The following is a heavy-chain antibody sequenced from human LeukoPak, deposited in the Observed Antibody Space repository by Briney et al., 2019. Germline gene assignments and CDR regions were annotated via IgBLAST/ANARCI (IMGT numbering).Heavy chain of an antibody. J-gene: IGHJ4*02. CDR3: AIASRGNDILPGHDY. V-gene: IGHV1-69*05. D-gene: IGHD3-9*01. CDR1: GGTFSSYA. CDR2: IIPIFGTA. Sequence: SVKVSCKASGGTFSSYAISWVRQAPGQGLEWMGGIIPIFGTANYAQKFQGRVTITTDESTSTAYMELCSLRSEDTAVYYCAIASRGNDILPGHDYWGQGTLVTVSS.